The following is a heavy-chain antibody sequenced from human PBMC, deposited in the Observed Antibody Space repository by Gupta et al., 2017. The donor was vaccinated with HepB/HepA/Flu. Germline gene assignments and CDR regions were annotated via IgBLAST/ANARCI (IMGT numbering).Heavy chain of an antibody. Sequence: EVQLVESGGGLVQPGGSLRLSCAPPGFTFRTYWMHWARQAPGKGLVWVGRIRGDGTIANYADSMKGRFTMSRDNAKNTLYLQMDSLRAEDTAVYYCAKDLHDVGMDYWGQGTLVTVPS. V-gene: IGHV3-74*01. CDR1: GFTFRTYW. D-gene: IGHD7-27*01. CDR2: IRGDGTIA. CDR3: AKDLHDVGMDY. J-gene: IGHJ4*02.